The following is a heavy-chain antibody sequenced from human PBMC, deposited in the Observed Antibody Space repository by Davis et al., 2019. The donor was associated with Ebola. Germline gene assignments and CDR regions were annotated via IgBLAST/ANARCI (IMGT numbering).Heavy chain of an antibody. D-gene: IGHD3-22*01. CDR3: ARVSDSRGYRDAFDI. Sequence: SETLSLTCTVSGGSISSGGYYWSWIRQHPGKGLEWIGYIYYSGSTYYNPSLKSRVTISVDTSNNQYSLRLSSVTAADTAVYYCARVSDSRGYRDAFDIWGQGTMVTVSS. CDR1: GGSISSGGYY. V-gene: IGHV4-31*03. J-gene: IGHJ3*02. CDR2: IYYSGST.